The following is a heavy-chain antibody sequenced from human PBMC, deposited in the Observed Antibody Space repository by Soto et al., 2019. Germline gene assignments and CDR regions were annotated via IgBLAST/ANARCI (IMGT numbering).Heavy chain of an antibody. D-gene: IGHD6-13*01. CDR3: ATAAAGSMWFDY. J-gene: IGHJ4*02. CDR1: GYPLTELS. V-gene: IGHV1-24*01. Sequence: GASVKVSCKVSGYPLTELSIHWVRQAPGKGLEWMGGFDPEDGETIYAQKFQGRVTMTEDTSTDTAYMELSSLRSEDTAVYYCATAAAGSMWFDYWGQGTLVTVSS. CDR2: FDPEDGET.